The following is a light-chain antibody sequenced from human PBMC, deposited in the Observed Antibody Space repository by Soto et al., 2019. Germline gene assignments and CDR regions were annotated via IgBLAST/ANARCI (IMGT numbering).Light chain of an antibody. CDR2: DAS. Sequence: DIQMTQSPSTLSASVGDRVTITCRASQSISSWLAWYQQKPGKAPKLLIYDASSLESGVPSRFSGSGSGTEFTLTISSLQPDDFATYYCQQYNSYSSRTSGQRTKVDIK. CDR3: QQYNSYSSRT. J-gene: IGKJ1*01. CDR1: QSISSW. V-gene: IGKV1-5*01.